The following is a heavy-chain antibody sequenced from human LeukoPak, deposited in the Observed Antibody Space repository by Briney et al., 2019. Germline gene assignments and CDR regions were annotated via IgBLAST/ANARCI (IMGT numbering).Heavy chain of an antibody. CDR3: ARDLGDYYFDY. CDR1: GYTFTGYY. D-gene: IGHD3-16*01. V-gene: IGHV1-2*02. CDR2: INLNSGGT. Sequence: ASVNVSCKASGYTFTGYYIHWVRQAPGQGLEWMGWINLNSGGTNYAQRFQGRVTMTRDTSISTAYMELSRLRSDDTAVYSCARDLGDYYFDYWGQGTLVTVSS. J-gene: IGHJ4*02.